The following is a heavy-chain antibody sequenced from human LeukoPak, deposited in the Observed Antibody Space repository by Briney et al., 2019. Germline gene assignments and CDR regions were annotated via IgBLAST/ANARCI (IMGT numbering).Heavy chain of an antibody. V-gene: IGHV3-74*01. CDR1: GFTFSTYW. D-gene: IGHD6-19*01. CDR2: INNDGSTT. Sequence: GGSLRLSCAASGFTFSTYWMHRVRQAPGKGLLWVSFINNDGSTTSYADSVKGRFTISRDNAKNTLYLQMNSLRAEDTAVYYCANSISVAGTYAFNIWGQGTMVTVSS. J-gene: IGHJ3*02. CDR3: ANSISVAGTYAFNI.